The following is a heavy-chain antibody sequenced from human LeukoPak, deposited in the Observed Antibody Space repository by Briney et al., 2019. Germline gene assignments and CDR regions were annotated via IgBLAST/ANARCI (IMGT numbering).Heavy chain of an antibody. CDR1: GGTFSSYA. V-gene: IGHV1-69*05. D-gene: IGHD3-16*01. Sequence: SVKVSCKASGGTFSSYAISWVRQAPGQGLEWMGGIIPIFGTAIYAQKFQGRVTITTDESTSTAYMELSSLRSEDTAVYYCARHLRLGDPLDGYYYGMDVWGQGTTVTVSS. J-gene: IGHJ6*02. CDR2: IIPIFGTA. CDR3: ARHLRLGDPLDGYYYGMDV.